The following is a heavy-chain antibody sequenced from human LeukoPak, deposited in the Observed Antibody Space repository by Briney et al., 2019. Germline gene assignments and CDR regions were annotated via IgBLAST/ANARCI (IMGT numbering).Heavy chain of an antibody. CDR3: ARVTSSSSD. Sequence: ASVKVSCKASGGTFSSYAISWVRQAPGQGLEWMGGIIPIFGTANYAQKLQGRVTMTTDTSTSTAYMELRSLRSDDTAVYYCARVTSSSSDWGQGTLVTVSS. D-gene: IGHD6-6*01. CDR1: GGTFSSYA. V-gene: IGHV1-69*05. CDR2: IIPIFGTA. J-gene: IGHJ4*02.